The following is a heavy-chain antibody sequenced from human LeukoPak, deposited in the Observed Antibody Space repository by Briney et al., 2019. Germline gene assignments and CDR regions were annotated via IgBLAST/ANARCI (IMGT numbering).Heavy chain of an antibody. V-gene: IGHV1-69*13. D-gene: IGHD5-12*01. J-gene: IGHJ4*02. CDR2: IIPIFGTA. CDR3: ARDRVNSGYDSTGFDY. CDR1: GGTFSSYA. Sequence: SVKVSCKASGGTFSSYAISWVRQAPGQGLEWMGGIIPIFGTANYAQKFQGRVTITADESTSTAYMELSRLRSEDTAVYYCARDRVNSGYDSTGFDYWGQGTLVTVSS.